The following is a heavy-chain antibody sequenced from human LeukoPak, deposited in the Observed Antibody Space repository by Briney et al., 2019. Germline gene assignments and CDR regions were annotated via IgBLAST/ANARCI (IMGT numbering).Heavy chain of an antibody. CDR2: INSGGTVT. CDR3: ARLYSSTWENYFDY. J-gene: IGHJ4*02. V-gene: IGHV3-74*01. CDR1: GFTFSDFW. Sequence: PGGSLRLSCAASGFTFSDFWMHWVRQAPGKGLVWVSRINSGGTVTNYADSVKGRFTISRDNSKNTLYVQMNSLRAEDTAVYYCARLYSSTWENYFDYWGQGTLVTVSS. D-gene: IGHD6-13*01.